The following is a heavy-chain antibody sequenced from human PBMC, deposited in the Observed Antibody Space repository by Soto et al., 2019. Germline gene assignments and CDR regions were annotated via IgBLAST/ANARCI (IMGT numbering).Heavy chain of an antibody. CDR2: IYYSGST. Sequence: KPSETLSLTCTVSSGSVSSGSYYWTWIRQPPGKGLEWIGYIYYSGSTNYNPSLKSRLTISLDTSNNQFSLKLDSVTAADTAVYCCARDASPHGGNPYYYYGMDVWGQGTTVTVSS. CDR3: ARDASPHGGNPYYYYGMDV. D-gene: IGHD2-15*01. V-gene: IGHV4-61*01. J-gene: IGHJ6*02. CDR1: SGSVSSGSYY.